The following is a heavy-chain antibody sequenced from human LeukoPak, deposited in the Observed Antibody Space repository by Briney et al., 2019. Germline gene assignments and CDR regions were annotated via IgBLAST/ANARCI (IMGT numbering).Heavy chain of an antibody. V-gene: IGHV3-30*02. D-gene: IGHD2-21*02. CDR1: GFTFSSYG. J-gene: IGHJ1*01. CDR3: AKEYEAYCGGDCYSHFQD. Sequence: GGSLRLSCAASGFTFSSYGTHWVRPTPGKGLVWVAFIWYDGSNTHYVDSVKGRFTISRDNSKNTLYLQMNSLRVEDTAVYYCAKEYEAYCGGDCYSHFQDWGQGTLVTVSS. CDR2: IWYDGSNT.